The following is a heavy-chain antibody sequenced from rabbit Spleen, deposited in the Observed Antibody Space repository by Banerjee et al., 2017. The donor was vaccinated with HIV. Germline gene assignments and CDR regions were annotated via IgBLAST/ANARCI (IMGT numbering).Heavy chain of an antibody. Sequence: QSLEESGGDLVKPGASLTLTCTASGFSFSSSDYMCWVRQAPGKGLEWISCIAGSSSGFTYSATWANGRFTISSDNAQSTVDLKMTSLTAADTATYFCARAIVPWLGLTRLDLWGPGTLVTVS. CDR3: ARAIVPWLGLTRLDL. J-gene: IGHJ3*01. CDR2: IAGSSSGFT. V-gene: IGHV1S40*01. D-gene: IGHD4-1*01. CDR1: GFSFSSSDY.